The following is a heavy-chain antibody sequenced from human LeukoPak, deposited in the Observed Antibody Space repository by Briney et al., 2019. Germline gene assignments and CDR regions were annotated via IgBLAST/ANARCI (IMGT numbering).Heavy chain of an antibody. CDR1: GGSISSYY. V-gene: IGHV4-4*07. CDR2: IYTSGST. J-gene: IGHJ3*02. D-gene: IGHD1-26*01. Sequence: PSETLSLTCTVSGGSISSYYWSWIRQPAGKGLEWIGRIYTSGSTNYNPSLKSRVTMSVDTSKNQFSLKLSSVTAEDTAVYYCAREWADPVGTIDAFDIWGQGTMVTVSS. CDR3: AREWADPVGTIDAFDI.